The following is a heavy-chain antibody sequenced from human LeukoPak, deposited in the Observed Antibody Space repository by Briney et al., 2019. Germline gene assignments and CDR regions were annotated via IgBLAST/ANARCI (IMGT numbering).Heavy chain of an antibody. Sequence: QPGGSQRLSCAASGFKFSDHYIDWVRQAPGKGLEWVGRSRNKASSYTTEYAASVEGRFTISRDVSESSLYLQMNSLRTEDTAVYYCGRTAINANNGMDVWGQGTTVTVSS. CDR2: SRNKASSYTT. CDR3: GRTAINANNGMDV. CDR1: GFKFSDHY. D-gene: IGHD1/OR15-1a*01. V-gene: IGHV3-72*01. J-gene: IGHJ6*02.